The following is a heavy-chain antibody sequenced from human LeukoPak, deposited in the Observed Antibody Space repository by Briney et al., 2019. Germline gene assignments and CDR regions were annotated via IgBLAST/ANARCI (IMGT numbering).Heavy chain of an antibody. Sequence: GGSLRLSCAASGFTFSSYWMSWVRQAPGKGLEWVANIKQDGSEKYYVDSVKGRFTICRENATNSLYLQMTSLVAEDTAVYYCARDGVYDFLSGLNAFDIWGQGTMVTVSS. V-gene: IGHV3-7*01. D-gene: IGHD3-3*01. CDR3: ARDGVYDFLSGLNAFDI. J-gene: IGHJ3*02. CDR2: IKQDGSEK. CDR1: GFTFSSYW.